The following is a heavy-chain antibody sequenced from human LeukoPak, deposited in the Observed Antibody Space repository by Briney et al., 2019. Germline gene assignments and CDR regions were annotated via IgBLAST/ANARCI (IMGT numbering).Heavy chain of an antibody. CDR3: ARAKGTVTKEDWFDP. Sequence: PSETLSLTCAVYGGSFSGYYWSWIRQPPGKGLEWIGEINHSGSTNYNPSLKSRVTISVDTSKNQFSLKLSSVTAADTAVYYCARAKGTVTKEDWFDPWGQGTLVTVSS. CDR2: INHSGST. J-gene: IGHJ5*02. CDR1: GGSFSGYY. V-gene: IGHV4-34*01. D-gene: IGHD4-17*01.